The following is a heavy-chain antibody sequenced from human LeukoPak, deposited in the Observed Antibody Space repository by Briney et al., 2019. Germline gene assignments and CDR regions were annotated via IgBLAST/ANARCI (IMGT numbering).Heavy chain of an antibody. CDR2: IKQDRSEK. CDR3: ARLREIPVFGVVTKSTSYFDY. Sequence: GGSLRLSCAASGFTFTNYWMSWVRQAPGKGLELVANIKQDRSEKYYVDSVKGRFTISRDNAKNSLHLQMNSLRAEDTAVYYCARLREIPVFGVVTKSTSYFDYWGQGTLVTVSS. CDR1: GFTFTNYW. J-gene: IGHJ4*02. V-gene: IGHV3-7*01. D-gene: IGHD3-3*01.